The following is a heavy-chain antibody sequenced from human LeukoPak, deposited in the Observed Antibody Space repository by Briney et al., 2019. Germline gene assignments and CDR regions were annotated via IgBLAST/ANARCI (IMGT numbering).Heavy chain of an antibody. Sequence: GRSLRLSCAASGFTFSSYGMHWVRQAPGKGLEWVAVISYDGSNQYYADSVKGRFTISRDNSKNTLYLQIDSRRAEDTAVYYCAKEIGGAAADVWGQGTTVTVSS. CDR2: ISYDGSNQ. CDR1: GFTFSSYG. V-gene: IGHV3-30*18. J-gene: IGHJ6*02. CDR3: AKEIGGAAADV. D-gene: IGHD6-13*01.